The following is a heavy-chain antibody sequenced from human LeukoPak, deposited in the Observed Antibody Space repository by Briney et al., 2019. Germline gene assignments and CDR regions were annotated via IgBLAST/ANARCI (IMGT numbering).Heavy chain of an antibody. CDR1: GFTFSNYA. CDR2: ISYDGSKK. V-gene: IGHV3-30-3*01. J-gene: IGHJ4*02. D-gene: IGHD4-11*01. CDR3: ASGYGNPDAADY. Sequence: GGSLRLSCAASGFTFSNYAMHWVRQTPGKGLEWVAVISYDGSKKYYADAVKGRFTISRDSAKNTLYLQMSSLGVEDTAVYYCASGYGNPDAADYWGQGSLVTVSS.